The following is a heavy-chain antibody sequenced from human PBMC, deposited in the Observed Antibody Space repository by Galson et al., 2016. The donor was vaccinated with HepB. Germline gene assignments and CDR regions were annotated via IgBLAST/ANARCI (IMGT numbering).Heavy chain of an antibody. CDR3: AKVLNSGDNYIYWVFDL. Sequence: SLRLSCAASGFTFSTYAMTWVRQPPGKGLEWVSGISESGDSTYYADSVKGRFTISRDNSRDTLYLQMNSLRVEDTAVYYCAKVLNSGDNYIYWVFDLWGRGALVPVTS. D-gene: IGHD4/OR15-4a*01. J-gene: IGHJ2*01. CDR2: ISESGDST. CDR1: GFTFSTYA. V-gene: IGHV3-23*01.